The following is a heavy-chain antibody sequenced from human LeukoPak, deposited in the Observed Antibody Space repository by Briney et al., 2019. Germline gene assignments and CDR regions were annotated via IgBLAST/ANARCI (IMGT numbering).Heavy chain of an antibody. CDR1: GYTLTELS. CDR2: FDPEDGET. J-gene: IGHJ4*02. Sequence: ASVKVSCKVSGYTLTELSMHWVRQAPGKGLEWMGRFDPEDGETIYAQKFQGRVTMTADTSTDTVYMELSSLRSEDTAVYYCARGVVDLDYYDSSATAGASFDYWGQGTLVTVSS. CDR3: ARGVVDLDYYDSSATAGASFDY. V-gene: IGHV1-24*01. D-gene: IGHD3-22*01.